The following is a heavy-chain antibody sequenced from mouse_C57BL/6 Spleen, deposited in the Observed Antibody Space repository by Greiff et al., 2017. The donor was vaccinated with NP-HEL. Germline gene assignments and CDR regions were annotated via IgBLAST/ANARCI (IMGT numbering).Heavy chain of an antibody. CDR1: GYAFSSYW. CDR2: IYPGDGDT. Sequence: QVQLQQSGAELVKPGASVKISCKASGYAFSSYWMNWVKQRPGKGLEWIGQIYPGDGDTNYNGKFKGKATLTADKSSSTAYMQLSSLTSEDSAVYFCARNFITTVGYFDVWGTGTTVTVSS. CDR3: ARNFITTVGYFDV. J-gene: IGHJ1*03. V-gene: IGHV1-80*01. D-gene: IGHD1-1*01.